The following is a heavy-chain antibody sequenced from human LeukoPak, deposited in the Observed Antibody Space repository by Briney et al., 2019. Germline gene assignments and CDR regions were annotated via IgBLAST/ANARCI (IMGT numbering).Heavy chain of an antibody. Sequence: QPGRSLRLSCAASGFTVSSNYMSWVRQAPGKGLEWVSVIYSGGSTYYADSVKGRFTISRDNSKNTLYLQMNSLRAEDTAVYYCARELSSNGSGYYFDYWGQGTLVTVSS. CDR2: IYSGGST. J-gene: IGHJ4*02. D-gene: IGHD3-22*01. CDR1: GFTVSSNY. CDR3: ARELSSNGSGYYFDY. V-gene: IGHV3-66*01.